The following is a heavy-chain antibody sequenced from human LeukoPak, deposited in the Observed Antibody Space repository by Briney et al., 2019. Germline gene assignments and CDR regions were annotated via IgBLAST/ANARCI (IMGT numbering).Heavy chain of an antibody. CDR1: GGTLSSYA. D-gene: IGHD1-26*01. J-gene: IGHJ4*02. CDR3: ARERGDSGSYQFDY. V-gene: IGHV1-69*04. Sequence: ASVKVSCKASGGTLSSYAISWVRQAPGQGLEWMGRIIPILGIANYAQKFQGRVTMTRDTSTSTVYMELSSLRSEDTAVYYCARERGDSGSYQFDYWGQGTLVTVSS. CDR2: IIPILGIA.